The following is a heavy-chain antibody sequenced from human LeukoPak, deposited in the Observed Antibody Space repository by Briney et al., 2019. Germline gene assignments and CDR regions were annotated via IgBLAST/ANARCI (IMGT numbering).Heavy chain of an antibody. Sequence: PGGSLRLSCAASGFTFSNYAMHWVRQAPGKGLEWVSAISGSGGSTYYADSVKGRFTISRDNSQNTLYLKMNSLRAEDTAVYYCAKDSSGHYWGQGTLVTVSS. D-gene: IGHD6-19*01. J-gene: IGHJ4*02. CDR3: AKDSSGHY. V-gene: IGHV3-23*01. CDR1: GFTFSNYA. CDR2: ISGSGGST.